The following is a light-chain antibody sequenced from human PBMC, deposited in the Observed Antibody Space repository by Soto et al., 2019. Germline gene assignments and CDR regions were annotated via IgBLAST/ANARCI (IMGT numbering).Light chain of an antibody. V-gene: IGKV3-20*01. J-gene: IGKJ2*01. CDR2: GAS. CDR3: QHYGSSPPYT. Sequence: IVLTQSPDTLSLSPGERATLYCRASRSVSSSYLAWYQHKAGQAPRLLISGASNRATDIPDRFSGSESGTDFTLTISRLEPEDFAVYYCQHYGSSPPYTFGQGTKLEIK. CDR1: RSVSSSY.